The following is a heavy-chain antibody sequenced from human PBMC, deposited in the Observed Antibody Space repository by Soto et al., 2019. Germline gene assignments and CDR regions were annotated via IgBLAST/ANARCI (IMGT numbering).Heavy chain of an antibody. D-gene: IGHD3-10*01. CDR2: ISGYNGNT. CDR3: ARERGWYFDP. Sequence: QVQVVQSGAEVKKPGASVKVSCKASGYTFTSYAISWVRQAPGQGLEWMGWISGYNGNTNYAQNFQDRVIMTTDTSTTTAYLELRGLTSDDTAVYYCARERGWYFDPWGRGTLVTVSS. V-gene: IGHV1-18*01. J-gene: IGHJ2*01. CDR1: GYTFTSYA.